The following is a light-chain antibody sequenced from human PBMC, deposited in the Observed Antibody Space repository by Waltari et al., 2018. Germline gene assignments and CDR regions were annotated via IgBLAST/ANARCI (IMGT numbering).Light chain of an antibody. CDR3: QQYYSTPPT. Sequence: DLVMTQSPDSLAVSLGERATINCKSIQSVLYSPNNKNYLAWYQQKPGQPPKLLIYWASTRESGVPDRFSGSGSGTDFTLTISSLQAEDVAVYYCQQYYSTPPTFGPGTKVDIK. V-gene: IGKV4-1*01. CDR2: WAS. CDR1: QSVLYSPNNKNY. J-gene: IGKJ3*01.